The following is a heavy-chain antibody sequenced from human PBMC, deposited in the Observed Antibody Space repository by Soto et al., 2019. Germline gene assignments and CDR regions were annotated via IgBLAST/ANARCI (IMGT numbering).Heavy chain of an antibody. CDR2: ISSDGGSS. J-gene: IGHJ4*02. Sequence: EVQLVESGGGLVQPGGSLRLTCAASGFTFRRYAMHWVRQAPGKGLEYLSGISSDGGSSYYATAAEGRFTISRDKSKNTLYLQMDSLRLEDMAVYYCARDEHNLLGPIGFWGRGTLVTVSS. D-gene: IGHD1-1*01. CDR3: ARDEHNLLGPIGF. CDR1: GFTFRRYA. V-gene: IGHV3-64*01.